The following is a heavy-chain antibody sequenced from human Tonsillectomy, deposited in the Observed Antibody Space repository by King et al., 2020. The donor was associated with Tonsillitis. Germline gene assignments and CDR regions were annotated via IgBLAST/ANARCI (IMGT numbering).Heavy chain of an antibody. J-gene: IGHJ4*02. CDR2: ISYDGSSN. CDR1: GFTFSNHG. CDR3: AKDRAYSRTWYVELDY. Sequence: VQLVESGGGVVQPGRSLRLSCAASGFTFSNHGMHWVRQAPGKGLEWVAVISYDGSSNYYADSVKGRFTISRDNFKNTLYLQMNSLRAEDTAVYYCAKDRAYSRTWYVELDYWGRGTLVAVSS. D-gene: IGHD6-13*01. V-gene: IGHV3-30*18.